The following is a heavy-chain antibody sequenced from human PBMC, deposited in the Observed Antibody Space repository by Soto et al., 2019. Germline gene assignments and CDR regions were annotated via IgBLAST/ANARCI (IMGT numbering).Heavy chain of an antibody. J-gene: IGHJ4*02. D-gene: IGHD3-22*01. Sequence: GGSLRLSCAASGFTFSNAWMSWVRQVPGKGLEWVGRIKSRTDGGTTDYAAPVKGRFSISKIDSKTTLYLQMNSLKTEDTAIYYCTTDYYDSSGPFDYWGLGTLVTVSS. V-gene: IGHV3-15*01. CDR1: GFTFSNAW. CDR2: IKSRTDGGTT. CDR3: TTDYYDSSGPFDY.